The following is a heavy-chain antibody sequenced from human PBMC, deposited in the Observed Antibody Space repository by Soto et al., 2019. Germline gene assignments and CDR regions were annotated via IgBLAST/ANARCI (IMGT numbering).Heavy chain of an antibody. V-gene: IGHV1-3*01. D-gene: IGHD1-26*01. CDR1: GYTFTSYA. CDR3: ARDFNQDGGSYASFMQTP. CDR2: INAGNGNT. Sequence: QVQLVQSGAEVKKPGASVKVSCKASGYTFTSYAMHWVRQAPGQRLEWMGWINAGNGNTKYSQKFQGRVTITRDTSATTAYMELISLRSEETAVYYCARDFNQDGGSYASFMQTPWGRGTLVTGSS. J-gene: IGHJ5*02.